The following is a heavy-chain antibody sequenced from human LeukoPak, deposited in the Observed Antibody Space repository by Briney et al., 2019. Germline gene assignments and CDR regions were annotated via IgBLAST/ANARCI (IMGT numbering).Heavy chain of an antibody. D-gene: IGHD3-3*01. J-gene: IGHJ3*02. CDR2: MNPNSGNT. CDR3: ARGMYYDFWSGYYNRAFDI. CDR1: GYTFTSYD. Sequence: ASVKVSCKASGYTFTSYDINWVRQATGQGLEWMGWMNPNSGNTGYAQKFQGRVTITRNTSISTAYMELSSLRSEDTAVYYCARGMYYDFWSGYYNRAFDIWGQGTMVTVSS. V-gene: IGHV1-8*03.